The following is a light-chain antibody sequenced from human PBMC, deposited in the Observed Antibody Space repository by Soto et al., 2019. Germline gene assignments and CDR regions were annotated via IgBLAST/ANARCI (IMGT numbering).Light chain of an antibody. V-gene: IGKV3-20*01. CDR3: QQYGSSGT. J-gene: IGKJ1*01. CDR2: GAS. Sequence: EIVLTQSPATLSAFPGDRVTLSCRASQRLSASDIAWYQQKPGQAPRLLIYGASSRATGIPDRFSGSGSGTDFTLTISRLEPEDFAVYYCQQYGSSGTFGQGTKVDIK. CDR1: QRLSASD.